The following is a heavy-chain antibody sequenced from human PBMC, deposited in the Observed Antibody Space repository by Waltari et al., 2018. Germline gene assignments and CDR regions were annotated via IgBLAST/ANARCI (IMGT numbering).Heavy chain of an antibody. CDR1: GGSISSYY. CDR2: IYYSGST. V-gene: IGHV4-59*01. J-gene: IGHJ4*02. CDR3: ARVEGVYPYFDY. Sequence: QVQLQESGPGLVKPSETLSLTCTVSGGSISSYYWSWIRQPPGKGLEWIGYIYYSGSTNYNPSLKSRVNISLDTSKNQFALKLSSVTAAYTAVYYCARVEGVYPYFDYWGQGTLVTVSS. D-gene: IGHD1-1*01.